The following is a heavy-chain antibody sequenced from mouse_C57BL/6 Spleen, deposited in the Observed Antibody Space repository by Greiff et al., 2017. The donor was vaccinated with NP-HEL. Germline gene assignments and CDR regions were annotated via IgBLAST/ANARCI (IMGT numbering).Heavy chain of an antibody. CDR2: IRSKSSNYAT. V-gene: IGHV10-3*01. CDR3: VREASDYSNWYFDV. D-gene: IGHD2-5*01. CDR1: GFTFNTYA. J-gene: IGHJ1*03. Sequence: EVQLVESGGGLVQPKGSLKLSCAASGFTFNTYAMHWVRQAPGQGLEWVARIRSKSSNYATYYADSVKDRFTISRDDSKRMLYLQMNNLKTEDTAMYYCVREASDYSNWYFDVWGTGTTVTVSS.